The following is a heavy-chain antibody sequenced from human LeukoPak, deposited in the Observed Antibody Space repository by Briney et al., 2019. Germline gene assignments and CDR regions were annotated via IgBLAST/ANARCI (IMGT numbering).Heavy chain of an antibody. CDR2: INHSGST. D-gene: IGHD2-21*01. Sequence: SETLSLTCAVYGGSFSGYYWSWIRQPPGKGLEWVGEINHSGSTNYNPSLKSRVTISVDTSKNQFSLKLSSVTAADTAVYYCARATIRAYPNATFGYWGQGTLVTVSS. J-gene: IGHJ4*02. V-gene: IGHV4-34*01. CDR1: GGSFSGYY. CDR3: ARATIRAYPNATFGY.